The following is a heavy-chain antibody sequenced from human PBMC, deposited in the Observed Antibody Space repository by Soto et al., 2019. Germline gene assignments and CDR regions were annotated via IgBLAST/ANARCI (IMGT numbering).Heavy chain of an antibody. CDR2: MNPNSGNT. D-gene: IGHD6-19*01. CDR3: ASVVYSSGWDEDHDAFDI. Sequence: ASVKVSCKASGYTFTSYDINWVRQATGQGLEWMGWMNPNSGNTGYAQKFQGRVTMTRNTSISTAYMELSSQRSEDTAVYYCASVVYSSGWDEDHDAFDIWGRGTMVTVSS. J-gene: IGHJ3*02. V-gene: IGHV1-8*01. CDR1: GYTFTSYD.